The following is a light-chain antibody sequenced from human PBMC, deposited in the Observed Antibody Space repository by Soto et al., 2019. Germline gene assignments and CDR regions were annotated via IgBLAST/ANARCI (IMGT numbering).Light chain of an antibody. CDR1: QTVRNNY. J-gene: IGKJ4*01. Sequence: EFVLTQSPGTLSLSPGERATLSCRASQTVRNNYLAWYQQKPGQAPRLLIYDASSRATGITDRFSGGGSGTDFTLTISRLEPEDFEVYYCQQFSSYHLTFGGGTKVNI. V-gene: IGKV3-20*01. CDR2: DAS. CDR3: QQFSSYHLT.